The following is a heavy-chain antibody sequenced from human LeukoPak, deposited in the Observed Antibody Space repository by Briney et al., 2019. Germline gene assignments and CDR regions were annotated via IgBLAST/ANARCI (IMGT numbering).Heavy chain of an antibody. Sequence: ASVKVSCKASGYTFTAYYVHWVRQAPGHGLEWMGWINPNSGGTNYAQKFQGRVTMTRDTSISTAYMELSRLRYDDAAVYYCARDNLIESMVRGSYYFDYWGEGTLVTVSS. J-gene: IGHJ4*02. CDR2: INPNSGGT. D-gene: IGHD3-10*01. V-gene: IGHV1-2*02. CDR3: ARDNLIESMVRGSYYFDY. CDR1: GYTFTAYY.